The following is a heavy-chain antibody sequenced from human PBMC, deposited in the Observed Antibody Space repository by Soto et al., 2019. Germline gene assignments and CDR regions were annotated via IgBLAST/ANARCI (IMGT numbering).Heavy chain of an antibody. Sequence: GGSMRLSCAASGFTFTRYSMNWVRQAPGKGLEWVSSISSTTNYIYYGDSMKGRFTISRDNAKNSLYLEMNSLRAEDTAVYYCARESEDLTSNFDYWGQGTLVTVSS. V-gene: IGHV3-21*06. CDR3: ARESEDLTSNFDY. CDR1: GFTFTRYS. CDR2: ISSTTNYI. J-gene: IGHJ4*02.